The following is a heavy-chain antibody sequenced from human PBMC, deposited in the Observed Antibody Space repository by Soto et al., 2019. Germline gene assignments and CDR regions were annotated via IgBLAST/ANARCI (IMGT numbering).Heavy chain of an antibody. D-gene: IGHD2-2*01. Sequence: QVQLVQSGAEVKKPGSSVKVSCKASGGTFSSYTISWVRQAPGQGLEWMGRIIPILGIANYAQKFQGRVTITADKSTSTAYMELSSLRSEDTAVYYCARDGCSTCCHIRPYYYYGMDVWGQGTTVTVSS. V-gene: IGHV1-69*08. CDR1: GGTFSSYT. CDR2: IIPILGIA. J-gene: IGHJ6*02. CDR3: ARDGCSTCCHIRPYYYYGMDV.